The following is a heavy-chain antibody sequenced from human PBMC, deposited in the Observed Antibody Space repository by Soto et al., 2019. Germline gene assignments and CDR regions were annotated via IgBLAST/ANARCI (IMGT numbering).Heavy chain of an antibody. CDR3: AKDDHDSSGFPSPVDY. V-gene: IGHV3-23*01. CDR2: ISGSGGST. CDR1: GFTFSSYA. D-gene: IGHD3-22*01. Sequence: PGGSLRLSCAASGFTFSSYAMSWVRQAPGKGLEWVSAISGSGGSTYYADSVKGRFTISRDNSKNTLYLQMNSLRAEDTAVYYCAKDDHDSSGFPSPVDYWGQGTLVTVSS. J-gene: IGHJ4*02.